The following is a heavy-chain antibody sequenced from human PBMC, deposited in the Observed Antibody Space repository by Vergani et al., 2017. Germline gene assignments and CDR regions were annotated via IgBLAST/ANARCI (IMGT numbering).Heavy chain of an antibody. CDR2: IDHTGRP. J-gene: IGHJ6*03. Sequence: QVQLQQWGGGLLKPSETLSLTCVVNGGSFTSYHWTWIRQSSGEGLEWVGDIDHTGRPDYNTSLKSRLTMSVDKSRNQFSLTLNSVTATDTAIYFCARVNTETNGHLYYFYYMDVWGQGTAVTVS. CDR3: ARVNTETNGHLYYFYYMDV. V-gene: IGHV4-34*01. D-gene: IGHD4-11*01. CDR1: GGSFTSYH.